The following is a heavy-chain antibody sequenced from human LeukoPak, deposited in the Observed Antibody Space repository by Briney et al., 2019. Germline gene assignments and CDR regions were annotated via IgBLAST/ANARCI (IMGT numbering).Heavy chain of an antibody. Sequence: PSETLSLTCTVSGDSINSPCYWSWLRQYPGKGLEWIGYIHYSGSAHYNPSLKSRLTMSVDTSNHQFSLRLTSVTDADTAVYYCARWQVTSCTTGCTPNYYDSWGQGTLVTVSS. CDR1: GDSINSPCY. CDR2: IHYSGSA. D-gene: IGHD1-1*01. CDR3: ARWQVTSCTTGCTPNYYDS. J-gene: IGHJ4*02. V-gene: IGHV4-31*03.